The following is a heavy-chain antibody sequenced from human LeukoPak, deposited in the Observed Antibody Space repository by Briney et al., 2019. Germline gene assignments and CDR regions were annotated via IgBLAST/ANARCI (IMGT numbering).Heavy chain of an antibody. J-gene: IGHJ4*02. CDR2: INSDGSST. CDR1: GFTFSSYW. CDR3: ARAAAGTEFDY. Sequence: GGSLRLSCAASGFTFSSYWMHWVRQAPGKGLVWVSRINSDGSSTSYADSVKGRFTISRDSAKNTLYLQMNSLRAEDTAVYYCARAAAGTEFDYWGQGTLVAVSS. D-gene: IGHD6-13*01. V-gene: IGHV3-74*01.